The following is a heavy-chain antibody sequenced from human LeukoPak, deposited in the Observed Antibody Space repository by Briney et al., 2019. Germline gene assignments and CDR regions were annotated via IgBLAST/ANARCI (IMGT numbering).Heavy chain of an antibody. CDR2: IIPSGHTT. CDR3: AKAPYYYDSTEGWFDP. CDR1: GFTFSSHG. J-gene: IGHJ5*02. Sequence: GGTLRLSCAASGFTFSSHGMNWVRQAPGKGLEWVSGIIPSGHTTYYADSVRGRFTISRDNSKNTLYLQMNSLRAEDTAVYYCAKAPYYYDSTEGWFDPWGQGTLVTVSS. D-gene: IGHD3-22*01. V-gene: IGHV3-23*01.